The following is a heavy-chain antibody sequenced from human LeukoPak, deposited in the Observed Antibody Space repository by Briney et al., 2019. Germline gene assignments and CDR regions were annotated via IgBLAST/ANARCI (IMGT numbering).Heavy chain of an antibody. CDR1: GFTFSSYA. CDR2: ISGSGGST. V-gene: IGHV3-23*01. Sequence: GGSLRLSCAASGFTFSSYAMSWVRQAPGKGLEWVSAISGSGGSTYYADSVKGRFTISRDNSKNTLYPQMNSLRAEDTAVYYCAKDYDFWSGYLSWGQGTLATVSS. D-gene: IGHD3-3*01. CDR3: AKDYDFWSGYLS. J-gene: IGHJ5*02.